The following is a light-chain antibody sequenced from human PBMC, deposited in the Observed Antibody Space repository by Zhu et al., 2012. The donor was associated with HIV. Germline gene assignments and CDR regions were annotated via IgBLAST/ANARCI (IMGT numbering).Light chain of an antibody. J-gene: IGKJ2*03. Sequence: EIVMTQYPATLSASPGERATLYCRASQSVNTHLAWYRQKPGQAPRLLIYEASIRATGIPARFSGSGSGTEFTLTISTTQSEDSAVYYCQQHDHSASGCRFG. CDR3: QQHDHSASGCR. V-gene: IGKV3D-15*03. CDR2: EAS. CDR1: QSVNTH.